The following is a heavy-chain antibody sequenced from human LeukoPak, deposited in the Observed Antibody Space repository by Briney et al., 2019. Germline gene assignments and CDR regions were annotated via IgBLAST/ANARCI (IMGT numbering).Heavy chain of an antibody. Sequence: SETLSLTCTVSGGSISTYYWSWIRQPPGKGLEWIGYIYYSGSTNYNPSLKSRVTISVDTSKNQFSLKLSSVTAADTAVYYCARGGSGTYYHYWGQGTLVTVSS. D-gene: IGHD1-26*01. CDR1: GGSISTYY. CDR2: IYYSGST. CDR3: ARGGSGTYYHY. V-gene: IGHV4-59*01. J-gene: IGHJ4*02.